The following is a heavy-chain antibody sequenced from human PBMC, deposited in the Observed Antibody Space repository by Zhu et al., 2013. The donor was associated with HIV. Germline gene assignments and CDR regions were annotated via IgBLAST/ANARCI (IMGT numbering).Heavy chain of an antibody. Sequence: QVQLVQSGAEVKKSGSSVKVSCEASGGTFSNYSISWVRQAPGQGLEWMGWIIPIFGIPNYAQKFQGRVTIIADESTSTAYMELSSLRSEDTAVYYCARSVRSRLAAAGQGWFDPGAREPWVTVSS. J-gene: IGHJ5*02. CDR2: IIPIFGIP. D-gene: IGHD6-13*01. V-gene: IGHV1-69*12. CDR1: GGTFSNYS. CDR3: ARSVRSRLAAAGQGWFDP.